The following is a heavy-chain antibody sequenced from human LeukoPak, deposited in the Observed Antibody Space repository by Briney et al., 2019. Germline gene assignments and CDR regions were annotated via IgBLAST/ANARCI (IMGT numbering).Heavy chain of an antibody. V-gene: IGHV1-69*04. CDR3: ARDLPYSGSYYGVIDY. CDR2: INPILGIA. CDR1: GGTFSSYA. D-gene: IGHD1-26*01. J-gene: IGHJ4*02. Sequence: SVKVSCKASGGTFSSYAISWVRQAPGQGLEWMGRINPILGIANYAQKFQGRVTITADKSTSTAYMELSSLRSEDTAVYYCARDLPYSGSYYGVIDYWGQGTLVTVSS.